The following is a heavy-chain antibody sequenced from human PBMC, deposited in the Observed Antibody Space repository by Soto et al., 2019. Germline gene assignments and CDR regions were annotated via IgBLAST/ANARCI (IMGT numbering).Heavy chain of an antibody. Sequence: GASVKVSCKASGYTFTSYYMHWVRQAPGQGLEWMGIINRSGGSTSYAQKFQGRVTITRDTSASTAFMELSSLRSEDTAVYYCARFVGASGYYFDYWGQGTLVTVSS. D-gene: IGHD1-26*01. J-gene: IGHJ4*02. CDR1: GYTFTSYY. CDR3: ARFVGASGYYFDY. CDR2: INRSGGST. V-gene: IGHV1-46*01.